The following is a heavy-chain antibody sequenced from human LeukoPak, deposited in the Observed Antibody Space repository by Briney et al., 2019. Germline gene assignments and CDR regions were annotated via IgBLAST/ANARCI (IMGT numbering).Heavy chain of an antibody. CDR3: ARAQTVITPFDI. CDR1: GYSFTSYW. V-gene: IGHV5-51*01. J-gene: IGHJ3*02. D-gene: IGHD5-24*01. CDR2: IYPGDSDT. Sequence: GESLKISCKGSGYSFTSYWIGWVRQMPGKGLEGIGIIYPGDSDTSYSPSFQGQVTISADKSISTAYLQWSSLKASDTAMYYCARAQTVITPFDIWGQGTMVTVSS.